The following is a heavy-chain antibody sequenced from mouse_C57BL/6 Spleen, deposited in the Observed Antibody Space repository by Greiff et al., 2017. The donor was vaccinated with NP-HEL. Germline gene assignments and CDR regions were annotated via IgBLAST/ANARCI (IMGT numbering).Heavy chain of an antibody. CDR2: IYPRSGNT. V-gene: IGHV1-81*01. CDR3: AAYDGYSYWYFDV. J-gene: IGHJ1*03. D-gene: IGHD2-3*01. Sequence: QVQLQQSGAELARPGASVKLSCKASGYTFTSYGISWVKQRTGQGLEWIGEIYPRSGNTYYNEKFKGKATLTADKSSRTAYMELRSLTSEDSAVYFCAAYDGYSYWYFDVWGTGTTVTVSS. CDR1: GYTFTSYG.